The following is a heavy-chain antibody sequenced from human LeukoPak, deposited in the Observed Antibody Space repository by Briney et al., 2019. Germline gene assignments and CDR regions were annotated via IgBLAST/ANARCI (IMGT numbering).Heavy chain of an antibody. CDR2: VSGNGGIT. J-gene: IGHJ4*02. Sequence: GGSLRLSCAASGFTFNSYAMSWVRQAPGKGLEWVSTVSGNGGITYYADSMKGRFTISRDNSKNTLFLQMNSLRGEDTAVYYCAKDPVYGSGQSHPSDYWGQGTLVTVSS. CDR3: AKDPVYGSGQSHPSDY. V-gene: IGHV3-23*01. CDR1: GFTFNSYA. D-gene: IGHD3-3*01.